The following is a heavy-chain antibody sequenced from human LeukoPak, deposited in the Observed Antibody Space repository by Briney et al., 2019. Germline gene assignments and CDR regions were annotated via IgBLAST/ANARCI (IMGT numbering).Heavy chain of an antibody. CDR2: ISADNGNT. CDR1: GYTFTSYG. V-gene: IGHV1-18*01. D-gene: IGHD6-6*01. Sequence: ASVTVSCKASGYTFTSYGISWVRQAPGQGLEWMGWISADNGNTNYAQKFQGRVTMTTDTSTSTAYMELRSLRSDDTAVYYCARDPREYSSSSGSGYWGQGTLVTVSS. J-gene: IGHJ4*02. CDR3: ARDPREYSSSSGSGY.